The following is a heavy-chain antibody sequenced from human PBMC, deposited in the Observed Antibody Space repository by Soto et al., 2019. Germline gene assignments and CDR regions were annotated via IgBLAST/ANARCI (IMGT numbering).Heavy chain of an antibody. CDR3: ARAPKVSGSAQTRPDF. CDR2: IYYTGSI. CDR1: GGSIRSSSYY. J-gene: IGHJ4*02. V-gene: IGHV4-39*01. Sequence: SETLSLTCTVSGGSIRSSSYYGGWIRQPPGKGLEWIGSIYYTGSIYYNPSLKSRVTISVDTSKNQFSLNLTSLTAADTAVYYCARAPKVSGSAQTRPDFWGQGSLVSVSS. D-gene: IGHD6-6*01.